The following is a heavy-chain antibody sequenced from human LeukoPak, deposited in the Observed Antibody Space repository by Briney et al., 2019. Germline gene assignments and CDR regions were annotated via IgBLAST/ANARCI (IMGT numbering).Heavy chain of an antibody. Sequence: QTGGSLRLSCAASGFMFGSYVRSWVRQAPGKGLEWVSGISASGGSTYYADSVKRRFTISRDNSKHTLYLQMNSLRAEDTAVYYCAKYLLHYYGSASGKFDYWGQGTLVTVSS. D-gene: IGHD3-10*01. CDR1: GFMFGSYV. CDR2: ISASGGST. V-gene: IGHV3-23*01. CDR3: AKYLLHYYGSASGKFDY. J-gene: IGHJ4*02.